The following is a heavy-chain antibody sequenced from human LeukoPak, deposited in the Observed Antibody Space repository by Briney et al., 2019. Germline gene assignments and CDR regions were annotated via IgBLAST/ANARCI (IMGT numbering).Heavy chain of an antibody. V-gene: IGHV3-48*02. CDR3: ASDGYPGGDY. Sequence: GGSLRLSCAVSGFTFSDYSMDWVRQAPGKGPEWVSYISDTGHAIYYADSVKGRLIISRDNARNSLYLQVNSLRDEDTAVYYCASDGYPGGDYWGQGILVTVSS. J-gene: IGHJ4*02. D-gene: IGHD3-22*01. CDR1: GFTFSDYS. CDR2: ISDTGHAI.